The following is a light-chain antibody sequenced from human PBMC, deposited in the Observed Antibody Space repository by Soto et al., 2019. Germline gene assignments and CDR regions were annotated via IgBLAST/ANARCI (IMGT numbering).Light chain of an antibody. CDR1: SSDVGGHNY. V-gene: IGLV2-14*01. CDR2: EVT. CDR3: SSYSSSGTLFV. J-gene: IGLJ1*01. Sequence: QSVLTQPASVSGSPGQSITVSCTGTSSDVGGHNYVSWFQQHPGQAPKLLIYEVTTRPSGVSTRFSGSKSGNTASLTISGLQAGDEADYHCSSYSSSGTLFVFGTGTRSPS.